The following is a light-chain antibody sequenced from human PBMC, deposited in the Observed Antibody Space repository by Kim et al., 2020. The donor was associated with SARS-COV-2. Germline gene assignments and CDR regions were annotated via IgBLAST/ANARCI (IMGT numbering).Light chain of an antibody. Sequence: STYVGSRHPLACRASKDISKSLAWYKQKPGKAPKLLLSATSRLERGVPSRFSGSGSGTTYTLTISNLQPEDFATYYFQQYYSHPLTFGGGTKLE. CDR2: ATS. V-gene: IGKV1-NL1*01. CDR3: QQYYSHPLT. J-gene: IGKJ4*01. CDR1: KDISKS.